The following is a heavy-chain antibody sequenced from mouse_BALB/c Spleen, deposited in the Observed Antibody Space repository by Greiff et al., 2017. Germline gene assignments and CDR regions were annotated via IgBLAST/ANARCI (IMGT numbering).Heavy chain of an antibody. CDR3: ARGGYYYGSRDYYFDY. V-gene: IGHV5-17*02. CDR2: ISSGSSTI. D-gene: IGHD1-1*01. Sequence: DVMLVESGGGLVQPGGSRKLSCAASGFTFSSFGMHWVRQAPEKGLEWVAYISSGSSTIYYADTVKGRFTISRDNPKNTLFLQMTSLRSEDTAMYYCARGGYYYGSRDYYFDYWGQGTTLTVSS. J-gene: IGHJ2*01. CDR1: GFTFSSFG.